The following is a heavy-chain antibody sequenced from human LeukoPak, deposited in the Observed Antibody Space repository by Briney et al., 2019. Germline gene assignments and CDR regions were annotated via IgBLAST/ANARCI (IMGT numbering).Heavy chain of an antibody. V-gene: IGHV3-23*01. Sequence: GGSLRLSCAAAGFTFSSNAMSWVRQAPGKGLEWFSVISSSGGFTYYADSVKDRFTISRDNSKNTLYLQMNSLRAEDTAVYYCAKDDYDGNSGPIDYWGQGTLVTVSS. J-gene: IGHJ4*02. CDR3: AKDDYDGNSGPIDY. CDR1: GFTFSSNA. D-gene: IGHD4-23*01. CDR2: ISSSGGFT.